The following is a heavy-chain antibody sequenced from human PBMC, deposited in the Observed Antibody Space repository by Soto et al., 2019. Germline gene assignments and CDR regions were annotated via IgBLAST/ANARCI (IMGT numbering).Heavy chain of an antibody. D-gene: IGHD2-15*01. CDR1: GGSFSGYY. Sequence: SETLSLTCAVYGGSFSGYYWSWIRQPPGKGLEWIGEINHSGSTNYNPSLKSRVTISVDTSKNQFSLKLSSVTAADTAVYYCARSYCSGGSCYKGMDVWGQGTTVTVSS. CDR2: INHSGST. CDR3: ARSYCSGGSCYKGMDV. J-gene: IGHJ6*02. V-gene: IGHV4-34*01.